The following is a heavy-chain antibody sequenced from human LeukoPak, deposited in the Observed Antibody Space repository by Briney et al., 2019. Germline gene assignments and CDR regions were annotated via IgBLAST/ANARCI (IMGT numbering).Heavy chain of an antibody. D-gene: IGHD6-13*01. CDR2: IGSGGTT. V-gene: IGHV3-23*01. Sequence: GGSLRLSCAASGFTFSSYTMSWVHQAPGKGLEWVSSIGSGGTTYYADSVKGRFTISRDNSKNTLYLQMTSLRAEDTAVYYCAKDGGSGNRQQLGYWGQGSLVTVSS. CDR3: AKDGGSGNRQQLGY. J-gene: IGHJ4*02. CDR1: GFTFSSYT.